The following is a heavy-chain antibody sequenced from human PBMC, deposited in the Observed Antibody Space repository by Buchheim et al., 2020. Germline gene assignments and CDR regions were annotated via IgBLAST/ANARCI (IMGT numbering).Heavy chain of an antibody. CDR3: ARDSSYDSSGYYYFDY. V-gene: IGHV3-7*01. D-gene: IGHD3-22*01. CDR2: IKQDGSEK. CDR1: GFTFSSYW. J-gene: IGHJ4*02. Sequence: EVQLVESGGGLVQPGGSLRLSCAASGFTFSSYWMSWVRQAPGKGLEWVANIKQDGSEKYYVDSVKGRFTISRDNAKNSLYLQMNSLRAEDTAVYYCARDSSYDSSGYYYFDYWGQGTL.